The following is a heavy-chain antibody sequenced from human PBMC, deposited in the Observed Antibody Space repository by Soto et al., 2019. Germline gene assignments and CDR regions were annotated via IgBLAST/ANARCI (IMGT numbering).Heavy chain of an antibody. Sequence: QLQLQESGPGLVKPSETLSLTCTVSGGSISSSSYYWGWIRQPPGKGLEWIGSIYYSGSTYYNPSLKSRVTISVDTSKNQFSLKLSSVTAADTAVYYCARSRAYYDFWSGHQYYFDYWGQGTLVTVSS. D-gene: IGHD3-3*01. V-gene: IGHV4-39*01. J-gene: IGHJ4*02. CDR3: ARSRAYYDFWSGHQYYFDY. CDR2: IYYSGST. CDR1: GGSISSSSYY.